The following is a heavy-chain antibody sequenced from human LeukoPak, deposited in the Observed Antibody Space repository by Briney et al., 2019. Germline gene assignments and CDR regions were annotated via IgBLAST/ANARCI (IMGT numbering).Heavy chain of an antibody. CDR1: GFTFSSYG. V-gene: IGHV3-30*18. J-gene: IGHJ4*02. Sequence: GGSLRLSCAASGFTFSSYGMHWVRQAPGKGLEWVAVISYDGSNKYYADSVKGRFTISRDNSKNTLYLQMNSLRAEDTAVYYCANLLGYCSGGSCYSDFWGQGTPVTVSS. CDR3: ANLLGYCSGGSCYSDF. CDR2: ISYDGSNK. D-gene: IGHD2-15*01.